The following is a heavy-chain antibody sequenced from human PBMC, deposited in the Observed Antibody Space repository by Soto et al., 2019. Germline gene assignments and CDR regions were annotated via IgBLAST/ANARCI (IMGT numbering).Heavy chain of an antibody. CDR3: ARGRYSGSYYGCVFDY. CDR2: ISYSGNS. V-gene: IGHV4-30-4*01. D-gene: IGHD3-10*01. J-gene: IGHJ4*02. Sequence: QVQLQESGPGLVKPSQTLSLTCTVSGGSVNNGDYYWSWMRQPPGKGLEWIGYISYSGNSYYTSSLKSRVTMSIDTSENQFSLKLTSVSAADTALYYCARGRYSGSYYGCVFDYWGQGTLVTVSS. CDR1: GGSVNNGDYY.